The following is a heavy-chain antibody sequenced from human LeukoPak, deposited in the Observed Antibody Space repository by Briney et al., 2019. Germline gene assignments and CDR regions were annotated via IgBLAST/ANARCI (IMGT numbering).Heavy chain of an antibody. CDR3: ARGSIGYCSGGSCYSFSYYYYYMDV. Sequence: ASVTVSCKASGYIFTGYYMHWVRQAPGQGLEWMGWINPNSGDTNYAQKFQGRVTMTRDTSISTAYMELSRLRSDDTAVYYCARGSIGYCSGGSCYSFSYYYYYMDVWGKGTTVTVSS. D-gene: IGHD2-15*01. J-gene: IGHJ6*03. CDR2: INPNSGDT. CDR1: GYIFTGYY. V-gene: IGHV1-2*02.